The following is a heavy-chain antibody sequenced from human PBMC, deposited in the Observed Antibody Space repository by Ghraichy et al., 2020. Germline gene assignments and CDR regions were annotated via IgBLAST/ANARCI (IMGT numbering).Heavy chain of an antibody. J-gene: IGHJ6*02. V-gene: IGHV1-18*01. D-gene: IGHD3-22*01. CDR2: ISAYNGNT. CDR1: GYTFTSYG. Sequence: ASVKVSCKASGYTFTSYGISWVRQAPGQGLEWMGWISAYNGNTNYAQKLQGRVTMTTDTSTSTAYMELRSLRSDDTAVHYCARERHYYDSSGLYSPNYYYGMDVWGQGTTVTVSS. CDR3: ARERHYYDSSGLYSPNYYYGMDV.